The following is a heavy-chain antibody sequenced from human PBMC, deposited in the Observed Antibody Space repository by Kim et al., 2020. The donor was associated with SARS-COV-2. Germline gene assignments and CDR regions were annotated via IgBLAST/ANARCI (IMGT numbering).Heavy chain of an antibody. J-gene: IGHJ5*02. CDR2: ISYDGSNK. D-gene: IGHD2-21*01. Sequence: GGSLRLSCAASVFTFSSYTMHWVRQAPGKGLEWVSVISYDGSNKYYADSVKGRFTISRDNSQHTLYLQMNILRAEDPAVSYCASGGVDCYFCWFDPWGQGTLVTVSS. CDR1: VFTFSSYT. V-gene: IGHV3-30-3*01. CDR3: ASGGVDCYFCWFDP.